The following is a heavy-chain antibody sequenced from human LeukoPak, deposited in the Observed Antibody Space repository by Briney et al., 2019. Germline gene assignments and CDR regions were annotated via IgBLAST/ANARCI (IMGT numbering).Heavy chain of an antibody. J-gene: IGHJ6*03. V-gene: IGHV4-34*01. D-gene: IGHD3-22*01. CDR3: ARVVYYYDSSGYSSHYYMDV. Sequence: SETLSLTCAVYGGSFSGYYWSWIRQPPGKGLEWIGEINHSGSTNYNPSLKSRVTISVDMSKNQFSLKLSSVTAADTAVYYCARVVYYYDSSGYSSHYYMDVWGKGTTVTVSS. CDR2: INHSGST. CDR1: GGSFSGYY.